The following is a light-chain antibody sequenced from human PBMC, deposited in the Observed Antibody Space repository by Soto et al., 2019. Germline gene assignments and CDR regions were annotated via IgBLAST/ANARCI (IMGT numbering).Light chain of an antibody. J-gene: IGKJ5*01. CDR3: QQSYSTHSIT. CDR1: QSISSY. CDR2: AAS. V-gene: IGKV1-39*01. Sequence: DSQMTQSPSSLSASVGDRVTITCRASQSISSYLNWYQQKPGKAPKLLIYAASSLQSGVPSRFSGSGSGTDFTLTISSLQPEDFATYYCQQSYSTHSITFGQGTRLEIK.